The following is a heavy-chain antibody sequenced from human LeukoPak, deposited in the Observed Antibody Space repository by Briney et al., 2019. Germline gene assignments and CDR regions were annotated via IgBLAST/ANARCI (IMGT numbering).Heavy chain of an antibody. Sequence: GRSLRLSCAASGFTFSSYGMHWVRQAPGKGLEWVAVISYDGSNKYYADSVKGRFTISRDNSKNTLYLQMNSLRAEDTAVYYCAKVLDKVISGWYEDYWGQGTLVTVSS. CDR3: AKVLDKVISGWYEDY. J-gene: IGHJ4*02. CDR2: ISYDGSNK. V-gene: IGHV3-30*18. D-gene: IGHD6-19*01. CDR1: GFTFSSYG.